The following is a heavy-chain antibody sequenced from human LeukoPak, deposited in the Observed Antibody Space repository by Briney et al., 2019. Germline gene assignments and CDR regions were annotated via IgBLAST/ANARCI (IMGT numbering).Heavy chain of an antibody. Sequence: SQTLSLTCSVSGGSISSGGFYWSWIRQHPDKGLEWIGNINYRGSPYHNPSLKSRVSISVDTSKNQFSLKLSSVTAADTAVYYCARESVGATAFDIWGQGTMVTVSS. CDR1: GGSISSGGFY. V-gene: IGHV4-31*03. J-gene: IGHJ3*02. CDR2: INYRGSP. CDR3: ARESVGATAFDI. D-gene: IGHD1-26*01.